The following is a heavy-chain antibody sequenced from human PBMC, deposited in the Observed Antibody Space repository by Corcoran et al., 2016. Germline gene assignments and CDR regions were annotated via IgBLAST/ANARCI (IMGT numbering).Heavy chain of an antibody. J-gene: IGHJ4*02. CDR1: GFTFSSYG. Sequence: QVQLVESGGGVVQPGRSLRLSCVASGFTFSSYGMHWVRQAPGKGLEWVAVISYDGSNKYYADSVKGRFTISRDNSKNTLYLQMNSLRAEDTAVYYCAKGVGDFWSGYYDAFDYWGQGTLVTVSS. CDR2: ISYDGSNK. V-gene: IGHV3-30*18. CDR3: AKGVGDFWSGYYDAFDY. D-gene: IGHD3-3*01.